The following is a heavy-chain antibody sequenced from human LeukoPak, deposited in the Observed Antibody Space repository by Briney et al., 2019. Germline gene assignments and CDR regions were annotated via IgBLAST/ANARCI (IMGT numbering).Heavy chain of an antibody. V-gene: IGHV3-74*01. Sequence: GGSLRLSCAASGFTFSSYWMSWVRQAPGKGLVWVSRINSDGSSTSYADSVKGRFTISRDNAKNTLYLQMNSLRAEDTAVYYCARDHEWLQFVYYYYYGMDVWGQGTTVTVSS. CDR3: ARDHEWLQFVYYYYYGMDV. CDR1: GFTFSSYW. D-gene: IGHD5-24*01. J-gene: IGHJ6*02. CDR2: INSDGSST.